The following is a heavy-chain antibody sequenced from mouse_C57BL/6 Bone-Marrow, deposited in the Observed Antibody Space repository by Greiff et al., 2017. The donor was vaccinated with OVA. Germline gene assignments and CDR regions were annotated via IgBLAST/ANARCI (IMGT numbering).Heavy chain of an antibody. CDR1: GISITTGNYR. J-gene: IGHJ1*03. Sequence: EVKLMESGPGLVKPSQTVFLTCTVTGISITTGNYRWSWIRQFPANKLEWIGYIYYSGTITYNPSLTSRTTITRDTPKNQFFLEMNSLTAEDTATYYCAREEGIYDGYFHWYFDVWGTGTTVTVSS. CDR2: IYYSGTI. V-gene: IGHV3-5*01. D-gene: IGHD2-3*01. CDR3: AREEGIYDGYFHWYFDV.